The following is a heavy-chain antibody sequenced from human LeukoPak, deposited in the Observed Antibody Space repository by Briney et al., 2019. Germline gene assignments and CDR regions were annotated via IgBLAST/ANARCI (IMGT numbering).Heavy chain of an antibody. Sequence: ASVKVSCKASGYTFTNYAIHWVRQAPGQRLEWMGWINAGIGNTKYSQKFQDRAAITRDTSASTAYMELSSLRSEDTSVYYCARTQGVYYGGNFGAFDIWGQGTMVTVSS. CDR3: ARTQGVYYGGNFGAFDI. D-gene: IGHD4-23*01. CDR1: GYTFTNYA. J-gene: IGHJ3*02. CDR2: INAGIGNT. V-gene: IGHV1-3*01.